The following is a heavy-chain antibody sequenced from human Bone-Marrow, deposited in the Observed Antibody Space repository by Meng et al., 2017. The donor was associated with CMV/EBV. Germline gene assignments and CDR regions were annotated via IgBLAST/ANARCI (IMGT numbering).Heavy chain of an antibody. J-gene: IGHJ4*02. D-gene: IGHD6-13*01. CDR2: ITASGGSS. CDR1: GFTFSSYG. Sequence: GESLKISCAASGFTFSSYGMHWVRQAPGKGLEWVSAITASGGSSYHADSVKGRFTISRDNSKNTLYLQLNSLRAEDTAVYYCAKAFSSSWYREYYDYWGQGTLVTVSS. CDR3: AKAFSSSWYREYYDY. V-gene: IGHV3-23*01.